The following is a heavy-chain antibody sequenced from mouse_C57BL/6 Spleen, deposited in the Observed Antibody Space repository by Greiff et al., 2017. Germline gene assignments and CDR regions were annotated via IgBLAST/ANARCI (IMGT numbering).Heavy chain of an antibody. V-gene: IGHV5-9-1*02. CDR1: GFTFSSYA. D-gene: IGHD2-1*01. J-gene: IGHJ2*01. Sequence: EVQGVESGEGLVKPGGSLKLSCAASGFTFSSYAMSWVRQTPEKRLEWVAYISSGGDYIYYAATVKGRFTISRDNARNTLDLQMSSLKSEDTAMYYCTRYSGGNYSYFDYWGQGTTLTVSS. CDR3: TRYSGGNYSYFDY. CDR2: ISSGGDYI.